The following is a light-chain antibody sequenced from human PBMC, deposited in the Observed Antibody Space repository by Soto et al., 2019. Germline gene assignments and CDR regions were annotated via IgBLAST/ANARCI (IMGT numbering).Light chain of an antibody. CDR3: LQNYYSFRT. J-gene: IGKJ1*01. CDR2: GAS. Sequence: AIQLTHSPSSLSASVGDRVTITCRASQGIAKDLGWYQQKPGKAPRLLIFGASFLQSGVPSRFSGSGSGTDFTLTINGLQPVDFATYYCLQNYYSFRTFGQGTKVEIK. V-gene: IGKV1-6*01. CDR1: QGIAKD.